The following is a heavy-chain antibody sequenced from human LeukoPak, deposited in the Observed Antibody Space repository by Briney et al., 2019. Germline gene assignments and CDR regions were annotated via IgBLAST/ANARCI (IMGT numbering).Heavy chain of an antibody. D-gene: IGHD3-22*01. J-gene: IGHJ4*02. CDR1: GFTFSSYG. CDR2: IRYDGSNQ. V-gene: IGHV3-30*02. CDR3: AKDPTSYYYDSSVDY. Sequence: GGSLRLSCVASGFTFSSYGMHWVRQAPGKGLEWVAFIRYDGSNQYYADSVKGRFTISRDNSKNTLYLQMNSLRAEDTAVYYCAKDPTSYYYDSSVDYWGQGTLVTVSS.